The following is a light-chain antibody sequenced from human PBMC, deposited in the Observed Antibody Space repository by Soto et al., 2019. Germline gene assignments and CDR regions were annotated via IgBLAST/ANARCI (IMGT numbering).Light chain of an antibody. Sequence: AIQMTQSPSSLSASVGDRVTITCRASQGIRNDFCWYQQKPGRAPKLLIYAASTLQIGVPSRFSGSGSGTDFTLTISSLQPEDFATYYCLQDYIFPRTFGQGTKLEIK. CDR1: QGIRND. CDR3: LQDYIFPRT. V-gene: IGKV1-6*01. CDR2: AAS. J-gene: IGKJ2*01.